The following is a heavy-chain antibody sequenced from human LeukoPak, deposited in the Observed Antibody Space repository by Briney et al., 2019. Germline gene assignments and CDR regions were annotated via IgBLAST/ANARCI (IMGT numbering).Heavy chain of an antibody. CDR2: IVSNGDST. CDR1: GFTFRRYG. V-gene: IGHV3-64D*09. J-gene: IGHJ6*02. D-gene: IGHD3-22*01. Sequence: GGSLRLSCSASGFTFRRYGMHCVRQAPGKGLEYVSAIVSNGDSTYYADSVKGRFTISRDNAKNTLYLQMSSLRPDDTAVYYCVNPGWYYDSSGYSYYYGMDVWGQGTTVTVSS. CDR3: VNPGWYYDSSGYSYYYGMDV.